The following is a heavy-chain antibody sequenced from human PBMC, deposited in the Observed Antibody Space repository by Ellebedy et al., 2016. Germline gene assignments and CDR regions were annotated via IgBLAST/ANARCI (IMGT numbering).Heavy chain of an antibody. J-gene: IGHJ4*02. CDR3: AREVSSGWYYFDN. CDR2: IWADGSHT. V-gene: IGHV3-33*01. CDR1: GFTFSSYG. D-gene: IGHD6-19*01. Sequence: GGSLRLXXAASGFTFSSYGMHWVRQAPGKGLEWVASIWADGSHTYYPDSVKGRFTISRDNSKNTLYLQMNSLRAEDTAVYFCAREVSSGWYYFDNWGQGTLVTVSS.